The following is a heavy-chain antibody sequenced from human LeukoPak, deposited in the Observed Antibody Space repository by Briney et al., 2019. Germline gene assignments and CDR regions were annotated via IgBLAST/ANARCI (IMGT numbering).Heavy chain of an antibody. CDR1: GYTFSSYA. CDR2: ISYDGSNK. CDR3: ARDWGSLRATLYYFDY. D-gene: IGHD2-15*01. V-gene: IGHV3-30*04. J-gene: IGHJ4*02. Sequence: GRSLRLSCAASGYTFSSYAMHWVRQASGKGLEWVAVISYDGSNKYYADSVKGRFTISRDNSKNTLYLQMNSLRAEDTAVYYCARDWGSLRATLYYFDYWGQGTLVTVSS.